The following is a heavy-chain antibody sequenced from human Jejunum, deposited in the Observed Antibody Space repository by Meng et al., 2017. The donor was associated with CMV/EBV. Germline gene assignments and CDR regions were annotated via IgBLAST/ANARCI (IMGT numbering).Heavy chain of an antibody. Sequence: ASGIHFNNYVMYWVRQAAGEGLEYVSGNSNNGVSTYYADSVKGRFTISRDNSKNTLYLQMGGMRADDTAMYYCTRDLTISGVAPGYWGQGTLVTVSS. CDR1: GIHFNNYV. CDR3: TRDLTISGVAPGY. CDR2: NSNNGVST. D-gene: IGHD3-3*01. V-gene: IGHV3-64*02. J-gene: IGHJ4*02.